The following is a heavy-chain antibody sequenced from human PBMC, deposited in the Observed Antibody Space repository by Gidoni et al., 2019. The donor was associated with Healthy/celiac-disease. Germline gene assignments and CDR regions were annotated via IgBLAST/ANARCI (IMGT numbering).Heavy chain of an antibody. Sequence: EVQLVESGGGLVQPGGSLRRSCAASGFTYSSYAMSWVRQAPGKGLEWVSAISCRGGSTYYADSVKGRFTISRDKSKNTLYLQMNSLRAEDTAVYYCAKGGWISPTWFDYWGQGTLVTVSS. CDR1: GFTYSSYA. D-gene: IGHD5-12*01. V-gene: IGHV3-23*04. CDR2: ISCRGGST. J-gene: IGHJ4*02. CDR3: AKGGWISPTWFDY.